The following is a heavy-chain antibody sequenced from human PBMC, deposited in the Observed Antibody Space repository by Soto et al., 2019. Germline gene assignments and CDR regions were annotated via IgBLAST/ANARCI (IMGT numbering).Heavy chain of an antibody. V-gene: IGHV4-4*02. D-gene: IGHD3-10*01. CDR1: GGSISSSNW. J-gene: IGHJ4*02. CDR3: ARVGAMVRGVRSFDY. Sequence: QVQLQESGPGLVKPSGTLSLTCAVSGGSISSSNWWSWVRQPPGKGLEWIGEIYHSGSTNYNPSLKRRVTISVDKSKNQLSLKLSSVTAADTAVYYCARVGAMVRGVRSFDYWGQGTLVTVSS. CDR2: IYHSGST.